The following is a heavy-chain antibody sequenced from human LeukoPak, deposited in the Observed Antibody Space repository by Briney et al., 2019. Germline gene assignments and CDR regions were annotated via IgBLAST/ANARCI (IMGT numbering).Heavy chain of an antibody. D-gene: IGHD2-2*01. J-gene: IGHJ3*02. V-gene: IGHV4-34*01. CDR1: GGSFSGYY. CDR3: ARSYCSSTSCYAVLVAFDI. CDR2: INHSGST. Sequence: PSETLSLTCAVYGGSFSGYYWSWIRQPPGKGLEWIGEINHSGSTNYNPSLKSRVTISVDTSKNQFSLKLSSVTAADTAVYYCARSYCSSTSCYAVLVAFDIWGQGTMVTVSS.